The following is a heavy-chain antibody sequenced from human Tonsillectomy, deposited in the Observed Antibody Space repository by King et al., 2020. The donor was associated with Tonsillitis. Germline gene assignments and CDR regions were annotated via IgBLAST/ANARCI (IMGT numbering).Heavy chain of an antibody. D-gene: IGHD4-17*01. V-gene: IGHV3-48*02. CDR2: ISSSSSTI. Sequence: VQLVESGGGLVQPGGSLRLSCAASGFTFSSYSMNWVRQAPGKGLEWVSYISSSSSTIYYADSVKGRFTISRDNAKNSLYLHMNSLRDEDTAVYYCARAYYGDYRYWFDPWGQGTLVTVSS. J-gene: IGHJ5*02. CDR1: GFTFSSYS. CDR3: ARAYYGDYRYWFDP.